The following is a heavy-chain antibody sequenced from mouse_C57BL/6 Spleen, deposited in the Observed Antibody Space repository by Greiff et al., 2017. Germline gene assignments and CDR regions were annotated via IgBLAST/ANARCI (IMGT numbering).Heavy chain of an antibody. V-gene: IGHV2-2*01. D-gene: IGHD2-5*01. Sequence: VQLQQSGPGLVQPSQSLSITCTVSGFSLTSYGVHWVRQSPGKGLEWLGVIWSGGSTDYNAAFISRLSISKDNSKSQVFFKMNSLQADDTAIYYCARNWAYYSNLYAMDYWGQGTSVTVSS. J-gene: IGHJ4*01. CDR3: ARNWAYYSNLYAMDY. CDR1: GFSLTSYG. CDR2: IWSGGST.